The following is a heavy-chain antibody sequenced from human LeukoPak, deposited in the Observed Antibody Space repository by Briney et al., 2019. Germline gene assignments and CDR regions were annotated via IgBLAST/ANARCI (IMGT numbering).Heavy chain of an antibody. D-gene: IGHD6-6*01. V-gene: IGHV4-38-2*01. CDR1: GYSISSGYY. CDR2: IYHSGST. Sequence: SETLSLTCAVSGYSISSGYYCGWIRQPPGKGLEWIGSIYHSGSTYYNPSLKSRVTISVDTSKNQFSLKLSSVTAADTAVYYCARRAEYSSSLDWGQGTLVTVSS. CDR3: ARRAEYSSSLD. J-gene: IGHJ4*02.